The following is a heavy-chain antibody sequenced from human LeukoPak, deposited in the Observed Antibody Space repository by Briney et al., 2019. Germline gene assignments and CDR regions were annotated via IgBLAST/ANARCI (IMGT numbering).Heavy chain of an antibody. V-gene: IGHV3-23*01. CDR3: ARDYWWNYDY. D-gene: IGHD1-7*01. Sequence: GGSLRLSCAASGFTFSSYAMSWVRQAPGKGLEWVSAISGSGDNTYYADSVKGRFTISRDNSKNTIYLQMDSLRAEDTAIYYCARDYWWNYDYWGQGTLVTVSS. CDR2: ISGSGDNT. J-gene: IGHJ4*02. CDR1: GFTFSSYA.